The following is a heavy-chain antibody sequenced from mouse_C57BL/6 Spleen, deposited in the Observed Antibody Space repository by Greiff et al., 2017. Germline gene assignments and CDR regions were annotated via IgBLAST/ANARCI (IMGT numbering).Heavy chain of an antibody. CDR2: IDPSDSYT. CDR1: GYTFTSYW. CDR3: ARWGTTVGANFYV. J-gene: IGHJ1*03. Sequence: VQLQQPGAELVLPGASVKMSCKASGYTFTSYWMHWVKRRPGQGLEWIGEIDPSDSYTNYNQKFKGKSTLTVDKSSSTAYMQLSSLTSEDSAVYYCARWGTTVGANFYVWGTGTTVTVSS. D-gene: IGHD1-1*01. V-gene: IGHV1-69*01.